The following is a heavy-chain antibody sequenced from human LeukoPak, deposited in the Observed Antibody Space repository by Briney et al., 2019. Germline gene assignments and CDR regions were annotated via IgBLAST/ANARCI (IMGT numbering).Heavy chain of an antibody. D-gene: IGHD5-18*01. CDR2: IYSGGIYNDGTT. CDR3: ARRELLGYSYGLRTFNI. J-gene: IGHJ3*02. Sequence: GGSLRLSCAASGFTVRSNYMSWVRQAPGKGLEWVSVIYSGGIYNDGTTNYGDSVKGRFTISRDNSKNTLYLQMNSPRAEDTVVYYCARRELLGYSYGLRTFNIWGQATTVTVSS. V-gene: IGHV3-66*04. CDR1: GFTVRSNY.